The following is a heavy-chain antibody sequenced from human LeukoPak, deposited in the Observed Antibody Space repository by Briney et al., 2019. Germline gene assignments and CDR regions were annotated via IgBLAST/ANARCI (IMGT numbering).Heavy chain of an antibody. Sequence: GGSLRLSCAASGFTFSSYWMSWVREAPGKGLEWGANIKQDGSVKYYVDSVKGRFTISRDNAKNTLYLQMNSLRAEDTAVYYCASHLWFGGNRVIPPVDYWGQGTLVTVSS. CDR2: IKQDGSVK. CDR1: GFTFSSYW. J-gene: IGHJ4*02. V-gene: IGHV3-7*01. CDR3: ASHLWFGGNRVIPPVDY. D-gene: IGHD3-10*01.